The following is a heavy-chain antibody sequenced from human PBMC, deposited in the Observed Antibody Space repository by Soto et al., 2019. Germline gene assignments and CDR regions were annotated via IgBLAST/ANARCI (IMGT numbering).Heavy chain of an antibody. J-gene: IGHJ5*01. D-gene: IGHD3-22*01. CDR3: ATPTYHDSYSSHHS. Sequence: GVSHPIPCRGVADHSTNFWIGLVRKKPGKGLEWMGIIYPGDSDTKYGPSFQGQVTISVDKSISTAYLQWSSLKASDTAIYYCATPTYHDSYSSHHSWCPATLVSVS. V-gene: IGHV5-51*01. CDR1: ADHSTNFW. CDR2: IYPGDSDT.